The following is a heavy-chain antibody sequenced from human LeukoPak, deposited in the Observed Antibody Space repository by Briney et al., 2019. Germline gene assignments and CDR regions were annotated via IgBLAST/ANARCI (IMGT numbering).Heavy chain of an antibody. Sequence: QSGGSLRLSCAASGFTFSSYAMSWVRQAPGKGLEWVSAISGSGGSTYYADSVKGRFTISGDNSKNTLYLQMNSLRAEDTAVYYCARVTVTTLVWDYWGQGTLGTVSS. V-gene: IGHV3-23*01. D-gene: IGHD4-17*01. CDR1: GFTFSSYA. CDR2: ISGSGGST. CDR3: ARVTVTTLVWDY. J-gene: IGHJ4*02.